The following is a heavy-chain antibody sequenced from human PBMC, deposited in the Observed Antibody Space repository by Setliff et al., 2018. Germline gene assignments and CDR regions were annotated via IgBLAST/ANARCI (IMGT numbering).Heavy chain of an antibody. CDR1: GGSISSYY. CDR2: IYYSGST. CDR3: ARASYYYDSSGYYGAGAFDI. Sequence: NPSETLSLTCTDSGGSISSYYWSWIRQPPGKGLEWIGYIYYSGSTNYNPSLKSRVTISVDTSKNQFSLKLSSVTAADTAVYYCARASYYYDSSGYYGAGAFDIWGQGTMVTVS. D-gene: IGHD3-22*01. J-gene: IGHJ3*02. V-gene: IGHV4-59*01.